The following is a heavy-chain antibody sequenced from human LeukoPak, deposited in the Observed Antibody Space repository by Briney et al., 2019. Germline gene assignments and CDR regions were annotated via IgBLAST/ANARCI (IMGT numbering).Heavy chain of an antibody. Sequence: SETLSLTCTVSGGSISSYYWSWIRQPPGKGLEWIGYIYYSGSTNYSPSLKSRVTISVDTSKNQFSLKLSSVTAADTAVYYCARVSGSHYLFDYWGQGTLVTVSS. CDR3: ARVSGSHYLFDY. V-gene: IGHV4-59*01. CDR1: GGSISSYY. D-gene: IGHD3-10*01. CDR2: IYYSGST. J-gene: IGHJ4*02.